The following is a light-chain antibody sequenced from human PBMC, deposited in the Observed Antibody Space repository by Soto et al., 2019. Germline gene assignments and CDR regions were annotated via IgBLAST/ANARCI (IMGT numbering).Light chain of an antibody. CDR3: MQALQTPWT. Sequence: DIVMTQSPLSLPVTPGEPASISCRSSHSLLHSNGYNYLDWYLQKPGQSPQLLIYLGSNRASGVPDRFSGSGSGTDFTLKISRVEAEDVGFYYCMQALQTPWTFGQGTKVDI. V-gene: IGKV2-28*01. CDR2: LGS. J-gene: IGKJ1*01. CDR1: HSLLHSNGYNY.